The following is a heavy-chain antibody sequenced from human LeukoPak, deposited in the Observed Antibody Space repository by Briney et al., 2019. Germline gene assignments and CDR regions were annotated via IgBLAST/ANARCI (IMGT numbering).Heavy chain of an antibody. CDR3: AREIYGSGSYYTDAFDI. J-gene: IGHJ3*02. CDR2: ISSSSSYI. Sequence: GGSLRLSCAASGFTFSSYSMNWVRQAPGKGLEWVSSISSSSSYIYYADSVKGRFTISRDNAKNSLYLQMDSLRAEDTAVYYCAREIYGSGSYYTDAFDIWGQGTMVTVSS. CDR1: GFTFSSYS. V-gene: IGHV3-21*01. D-gene: IGHD3-10*01.